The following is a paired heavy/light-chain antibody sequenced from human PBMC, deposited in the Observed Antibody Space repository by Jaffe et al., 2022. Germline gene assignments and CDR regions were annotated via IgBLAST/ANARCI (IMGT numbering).Light chain of an antibody. CDR3: QVWDSSTEVV. CDR1: NIGSKN. Sequence: SYELTQPLSVSVALGQTARITCGGNNIGSKNVHWYQQKPGQAPVLVIYRDSNRPSGIPERFSGSNSGNTATLTISRAQAGDEADYYCQVWDSSTEVVFGGGTKLTVL. J-gene: IGLJ2*01. CDR2: RDS. V-gene: IGLV3-9*01.
Heavy chain of an antibody. Sequence: QVQLVQSGAEVKKPGASVKVSCKASGYTFTSYYMHWVRQAPGQGLEWMGIINPSGGSTSYAQKFQGRVTMTRDTSTSTVYMELSSLRSEDTAVYYCARWGSSGCSSTSCSDLDGDAFDIWGQGTMVTVSS. CDR2: INPSGGST. V-gene: IGHV1-46*01. CDR3: ARWGSSGCSSTSCSDLDGDAFDI. J-gene: IGHJ3*02. D-gene: IGHD2-2*01. CDR1: GYTFTSYY.